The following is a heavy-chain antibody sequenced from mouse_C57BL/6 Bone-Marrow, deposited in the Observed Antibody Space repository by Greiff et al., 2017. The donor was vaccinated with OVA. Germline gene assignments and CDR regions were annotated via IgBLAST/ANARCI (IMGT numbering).Heavy chain of an antibody. V-gene: IGHV1-82*01. CDR3: ASLLWLRRGFDY. J-gene: IGHJ2*01. D-gene: IGHD2-2*01. Sequence: QVQLQQSGPELVKPGASVKISCKASGYAFSSSWMNWVKQRPGKGLEWIGRIYPGDGDTNYNGKFKGKATLTADKSSSTAYMQLSSLTSEDSAVDFCASLLWLRRGFDYWGQGTTLTVSS. CDR2: IYPGDGDT. CDR1: GYAFSSSW.